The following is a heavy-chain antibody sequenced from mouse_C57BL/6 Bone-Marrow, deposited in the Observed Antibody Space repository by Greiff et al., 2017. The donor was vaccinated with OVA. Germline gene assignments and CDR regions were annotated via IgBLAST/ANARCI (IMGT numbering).Heavy chain of an antibody. V-gene: IGHV1-18*01. Sequence: SGPELVKPGASVKIPCKASGYTFTDYNMDWVKQSPGKSLEWIGDINPNNGGTIYNQKFKGKATLTVDKSSSTAYMELRSLTSEDTAVYYGARGDDGDAYYCDFDVWGTGTTVTVSS. CDR1: GYTFTDYN. D-gene: IGHD2-13*01. J-gene: IGHJ1*03. CDR2: INPNNGGT. CDR3: ARGDDGDAYYCDFDV.